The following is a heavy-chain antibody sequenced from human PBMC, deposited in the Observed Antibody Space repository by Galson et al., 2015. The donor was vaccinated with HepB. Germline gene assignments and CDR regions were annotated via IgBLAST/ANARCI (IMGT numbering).Heavy chain of an antibody. J-gene: IGHJ4*02. CDR1: GFTFSSYA. V-gene: IGHV3-30-3*01. CDR2: ISYDGSNK. Sequence: SLRLSCAASGFTFSSYAMHWVRQAPGKGLEWVAVISYDGSNKYYADSVKGRFTISRDNSKNTLYLQMNSLRAEDTAVYYCARGGEVVVVAATLDYWGQGTLVTVSS. CDR3: ARGGEVVVVAATLDY. D-gene: IGHD2-15*01.